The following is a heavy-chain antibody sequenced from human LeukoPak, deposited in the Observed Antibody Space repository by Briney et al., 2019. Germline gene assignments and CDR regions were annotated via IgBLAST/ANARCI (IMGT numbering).Heavy chain of an antibody. J-gene: IGHJ4*02. CDR2: IYTSGST. CDR1: GGSISSYY. Sequence: SETLSLTCTVSGGSISSYYWNWVRQPPGKGLEWIGYIYTSGSTNYNPSLKSRATISVDTSKNQLSLKLRSVTAADTAVYYCARGGATRYFDGWGQGTLVTVSS. CDR3: ARGGATRYFDG. D-gene: IGHD5-24*01. V-gene: IGHV4-4*09.